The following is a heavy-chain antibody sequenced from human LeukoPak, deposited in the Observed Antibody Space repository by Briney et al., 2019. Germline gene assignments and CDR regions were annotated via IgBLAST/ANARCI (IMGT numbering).Heavy chain of an antibody. D-gene: IGHD6-19*01. CDR2: IGSSGTNR. CDR1: EFPFSFYE. J-gene: IGHJ4*02. CDR3: ALLAVASDFDY. Sequence: GGSLRLSCAVSEFPFSFYEMNWVRQAPGKGLEWVSNIGSSGTNRYYADSVKGRFSISRDDAKSSLYLQMNSLRVEDTAVYYCALLAVASDFDYWGQGALVTVSS. V-gene: IGHV3-48*03.